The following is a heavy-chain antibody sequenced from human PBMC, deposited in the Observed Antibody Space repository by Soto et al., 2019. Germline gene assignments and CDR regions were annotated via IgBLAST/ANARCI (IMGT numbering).Heavy chain of an antibody. CDR3: VRGPYNYNSRYFDY. CDR1: GGSFSGYF. CDR2: INHSGIT. Sequence: SETLSLTCTVSGGSFSGYFWSWIRQPPGKGLEWLAEINHSGITNYNPSVESRVSMSVDTSKNQFSLRLYSVTAADTAVYYCVRGPYNYNSRYFDYWGQGTLVTVSS. J-gene: IGHJ4*02. D-gene: IGHD1-1*01. V-gene: IGHV4-34*01.